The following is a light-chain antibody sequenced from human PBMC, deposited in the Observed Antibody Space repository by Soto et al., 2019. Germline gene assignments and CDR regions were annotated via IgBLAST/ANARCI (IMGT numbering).Light chain of an antibody. CDR2: GAS. CDR1: QSVSNTD. V-gene: IGKV3-15*01. J-gene: IGKJ5*01. CDR3: QQYKSWPPIT. Sequence: EILLTQSPGTRSLSPAARATLSCRTLQSVSNTDLAWYQQKPGQAPRLLLYGASTRATGISTRFSGGGSGTEFTLTISGLQSEDSAVYYCQQYKSWPPITFGQGTRLAIK.